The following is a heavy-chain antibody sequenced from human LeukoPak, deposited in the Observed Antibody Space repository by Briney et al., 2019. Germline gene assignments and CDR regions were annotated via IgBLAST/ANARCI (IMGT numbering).Heavy chain of an antibody. V-gene: IGHV3-30*02. CDR2: IRYDGSNK. J-gene: IGHJ4*02. Sequence: PGGSLRLSCAASGFTFSSYGMHWVRQAPGKGLEWVAFIRYDGSNKYYADSVKGRFTISRDNSKNTLYLQMNRLRAEDTAVYYCATEWELLVNWGQGTLVTVSS. CDR1: GFTFSSYG. D-gene: IGHD1-26*01. CDR3: ATEWELLVN.